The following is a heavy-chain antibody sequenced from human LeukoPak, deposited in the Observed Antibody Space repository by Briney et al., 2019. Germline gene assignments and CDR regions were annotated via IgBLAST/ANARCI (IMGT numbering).Heavy chain of an antibody. CDR1: GFTFSSYE. J-gene: IGHJ4*02. CDR3: ARGSLGWLQLSFDY. D-gene: IGHD5-24*01. Sequence: KPGGSLRLSCAASGFTFSSYEMNWVRQAPGKGLEWVSYISSSGSTIYYADSVKGRFTISRDNAKNSLYLQMNSLRAEDTAVYYCARGSLGWLQLSFDYWGQGTLVTVSS. V-gene: IGHV3-48*03. CDR2: ISSSGSTI.